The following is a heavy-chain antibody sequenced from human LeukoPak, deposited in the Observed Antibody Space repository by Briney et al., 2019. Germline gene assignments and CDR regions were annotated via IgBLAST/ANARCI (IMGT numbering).Heavy chain of an antibody. V-gene: IGHV3-74*01. J-gene: IGHJ5*02. CDR1: GLTLSSYW. D-gene: IGHD6-13*01. Sequence: GGSLRLSCAASGLTLSSYWMHWVRQAPGKGLVWVSRINFDGSSTTYADSVKGRFTISRDNAKNTLYLQMNSLRAEDTGVYYCARIASHSSTWYDGGSWGQGTLVTVSS. CDR2: INFDGSST. CDR3: ARIASHSSTWYDGGS.